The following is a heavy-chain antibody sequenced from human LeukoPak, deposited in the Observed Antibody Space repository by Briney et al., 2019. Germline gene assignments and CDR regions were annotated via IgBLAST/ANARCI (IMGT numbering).Heavy chain of an antibody. CDR3: AKPLGPIPDDAFDI. V-gene: IGHV3-30*02. CDR1: GFTFSRYD. CDR2: VWSGGSNK. D-gene: IGHD1-26*01. Sequence: PGGSLRLSCAASGFTFSRYDMHWLRQAPGKGLEWVAVVWSGGSNKNYADSVKGRFTISRDNSKNMVYLQMNSLRAEDTAVYYCAKPLGPIPDDAFDIWGQGTLVTVSS. J-gene: IGHJ3*02.